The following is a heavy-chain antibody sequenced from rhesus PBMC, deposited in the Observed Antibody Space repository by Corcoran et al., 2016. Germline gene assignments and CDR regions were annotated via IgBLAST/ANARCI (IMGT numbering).Heavy chain of an antibody. D-gene: IGHD4-29*01. Sequence: QVQLQESGPGLVKPSEPLSLPCAVSVSSIRSAFSWAWCRQPPGKGLEYIGFISGTGGTTYYNPSLKRRVTISKDTSNNRFSLKLNSVTAADTAVYYCARRPGSASFDYWGQGVLVTVSS. J-gene: IGHJ4*01. CDR2: ISGTGGTT. CDR1: VSSIRSAFS. CDR3: ARRPGSASFDY. V-gene: IGHV4-99*01.